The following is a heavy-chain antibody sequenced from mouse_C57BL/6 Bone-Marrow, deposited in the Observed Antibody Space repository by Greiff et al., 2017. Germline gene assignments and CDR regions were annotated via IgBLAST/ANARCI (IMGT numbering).Heavy chain of an antibody. CDR1: GFTFSDAW. Sequence: EVHLVESGGGLVQPGGSMKLSCAASGFTFSDAWMDWVRQSPEQGLEWVAEISHKANNPATYYADSVKGRFTVSRDDSKSSVYLQMNSLRAEDTGIYYCTSFPRLDGYWGQGTTLTVSS. J-gene: IGHJ2*01. CDR3: TSFPRLDGY. CDR2: ISHKANNPAT. V-gene: IGHV6-6*01.